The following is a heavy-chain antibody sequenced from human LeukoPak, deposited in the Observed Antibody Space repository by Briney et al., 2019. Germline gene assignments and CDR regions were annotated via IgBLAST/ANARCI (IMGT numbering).Heavy chain of an antibody. D-gene: IGHD4-11*01. CDR2: INPNIGGT. Sequence: ASVKVSSKASGYTFTGYYMHRGRHAPGQRLEWRVCINPNIGGTNYAHKSQGRVTMTRDKSISTASKQLSSLMEDDTAAYSCARDSSVTVPTMWFDPWGQGTLVPVSS. CDR3: ARDSSVTVPTMWFDP. J-gene: IGHJ5*02. CDR1: GYTFTGYY. V-gene: IGHV1-2*07.